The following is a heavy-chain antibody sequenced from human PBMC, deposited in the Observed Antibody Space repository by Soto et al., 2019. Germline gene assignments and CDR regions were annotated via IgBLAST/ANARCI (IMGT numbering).Heavy chain of an antibody. D-gene: IGHD6-13*01. Sequence: PSETLSLTCTVSGGSISSYYWSWIRQPPGKGLERIGYIYYSGSTNYNPSLKSRVTISVDTSKNQFSLKLSSVTAADTAVYYCARDPPSKGIAAAGYQSLWGQGTLVTVSS. CDR1: GGSISSYY. V-gene: IGHV4-59*01. J-gene: IGHJ4*02. CDR3: ARDPPSKGIAAAGYQSL. CDR2: IYYSGST.